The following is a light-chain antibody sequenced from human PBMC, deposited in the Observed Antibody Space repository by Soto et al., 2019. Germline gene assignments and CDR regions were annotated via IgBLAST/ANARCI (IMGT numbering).Light chain of an antibody. Sequence: DIQMTQSPSSLSASVGDRVTITCQASQDISNYLNWYQQKPGKAPKFLIYDASNLETGVPSRFSGNGSGTDFTFTISSLQPEDFATYYCQQYGNLPPAFGGGTKVEIK. CDR2: DAS. J-gene: IGKJ4*01. V-gene: IGKV1-33*01. CDR1: QDISNY. CDR3: QQYGNLPPA.